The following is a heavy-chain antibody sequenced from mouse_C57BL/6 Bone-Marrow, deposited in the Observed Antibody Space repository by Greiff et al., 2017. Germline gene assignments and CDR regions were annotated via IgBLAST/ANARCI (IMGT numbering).Heavy chain of an antibody. CDR1: GYTFTSYW. V-gene: IGHV1-53*01. Sequence: QVQLQQPGTELVKPGASVKLSCKASGYTFTSYWMHWVKQRPGQGLEWIGNINPSNGGTNYNEKFKGKATLTAEKSSSTAYMQLSSLTSEDSAVYFCAREDSNYGGYFDYWGQGTTLTVSS. CDR3: AREDSNYGGYFDY. D-gene: IGHD2-5*01. J-gene: IGHJ2*01. CDR2: INPSNGGT.